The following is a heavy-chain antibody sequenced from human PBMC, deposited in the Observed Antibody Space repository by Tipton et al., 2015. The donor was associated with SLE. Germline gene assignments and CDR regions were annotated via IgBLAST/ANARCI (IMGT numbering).Heavy chain of an antibody. J-gene: IGHJ4*02. Sequence: SLRLSCSASGFTFSSYAMHWVRQAPGKGLEWVSYMSSSSRTIYYADSVKGRFTISRDNAKNSLYLQMNSRRAEDTAVYYCARDLDRCSSWYRFDYWGQGTLVTASP. D-gene: IGHD6-13*01. CDR1: GFTFSSYA. CDR2: MSSSSRTI. CDR3: ARDLDRCSSWYRFDY. V-gene: IGHV3-48*04.